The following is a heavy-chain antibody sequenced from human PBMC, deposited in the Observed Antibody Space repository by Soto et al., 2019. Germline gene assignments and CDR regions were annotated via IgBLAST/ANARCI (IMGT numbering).Heavy chain of an antibody. CDR3: AVGGAVTTFLRSAHDAFDI. J-gene: IGHJ3*02. CDR2: INSDGSST. Sequence: EVQLMESGGGLVQPGGSLRLSCAASGFTFSSYWMHWVRQAPGKGLVWVSRINSDGSSTSYADSVKGRFTISRDNAKNTLYLQMNSLRAEDTAVYYCAVGGAVTTFLRSAHDAFDIWGQGTMVTVSS. D-gene: IGHD4-17*01. CDR1: GFTFSSYW. V-gene: IGHV3-74*01.